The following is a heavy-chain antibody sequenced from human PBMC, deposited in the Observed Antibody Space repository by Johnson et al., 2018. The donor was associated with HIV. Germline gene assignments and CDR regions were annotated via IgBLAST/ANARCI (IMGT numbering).Heavy chain of an antibody. J-gene: IGHJ3*02. D-gene: IGHD1-26*01. CDR2: INSDGSST. CDR3: ARDPGPQWELEATDAFDI. V-gene: IGHV3-74*01. CDR1: GFTFSSYW. Sequence: MQLVESWGGVVQPGRSLRLSCAASGFTFSSYWMHWVRQAPGKGLVWVSRINSDGSSTSYAASVKGRFTISRDNAKNTLYLQMNSLRAEDTAVYYCARDPGPQWELEATDAFDIWGQGTMVTVSS.